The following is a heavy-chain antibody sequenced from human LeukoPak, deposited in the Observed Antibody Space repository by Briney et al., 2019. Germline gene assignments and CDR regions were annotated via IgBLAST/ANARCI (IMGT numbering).Heavy chain of an antibody. CDR1: GGSIGGYY. D-gene: IGHD3-10*01. Sequence: SETLSLTCTVSGGSIGGYYWSWLRQPPGKGLEWIGYIYYSGSTNYNPSLKSRVTISVGTSKNQFSLKLSSVTAADIAVYYWASGYYGSRTLAFDCWAQGTLVTVSS. V-gene: IGHV4-59*01. CDR3: ASGYYGSRTLAFDC. CDR2: IYYSGST. J-gene: IGHJ4*02.